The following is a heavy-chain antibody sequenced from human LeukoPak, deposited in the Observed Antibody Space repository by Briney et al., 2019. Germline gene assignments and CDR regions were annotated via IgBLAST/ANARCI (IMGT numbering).Heavy chain of an antibody. V-gene: IGHV3-30*01. CDR1: GFTFSSYA. Sequence: GGSLRLSCAASGFTFSSYAMHWVRQAPGKGLEWVAVISYDGSNKYYADSVKGRFTISRDNSKNTLYLQMNSLRAEGTAVYYCARDLRLSSGYSDYWGQGTLVTVSS. CDR2: ISYDGSNK. J-gene: IGHJ4*02. D-gene: IGHD3-22*01. CDR3: ARDLRLSSGYSDY.